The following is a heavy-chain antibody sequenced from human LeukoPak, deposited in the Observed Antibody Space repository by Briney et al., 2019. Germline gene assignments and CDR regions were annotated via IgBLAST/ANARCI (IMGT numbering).Heavy chain of an antibody. D-gene: IGHD1-26*01. V-gene: IGHV4-59*08. CDR2: VFYTGST. Sequence: SETLSLTCTASGGSISSYYWSWIRQPPGKELEWIGFVFYTGSTNSNPSLNSRVTISLDTSKRQFSLNLSSVTAADTALYYCARQVRVTGATGEFDLWGPGTLVTVSS. CDR3: ARQVRVTGATGEFDL. J-gene: IGHJ5*02. CDR1: GGSISSYY.